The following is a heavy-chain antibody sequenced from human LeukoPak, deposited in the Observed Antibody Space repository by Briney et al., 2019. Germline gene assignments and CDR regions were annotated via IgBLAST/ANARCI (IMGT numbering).Heavy chain of an antibody. Sequence: GGSLRLSCAASGFTFSSYGMSWVRQAPGKGLEWVSAISGGGGSTYYADSVKGRFTISRDNSENTLYLQMNSLRAEDTAVYYCAKDLVAAAEMYYFDYWGQGTLVTVSS. D-gene: IGHD6-13*01. J-gene: IGHJ4*02. V-gene: IGHV3-23*01. CDR3: AKDLVAAAEMYYFDY. CDR1: GFTFSSYG. CDR2: ISGGGGST.